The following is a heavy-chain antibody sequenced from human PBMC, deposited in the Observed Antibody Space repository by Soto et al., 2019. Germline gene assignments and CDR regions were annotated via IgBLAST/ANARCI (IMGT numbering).Heavy chain of an antibody. CDR3: ARGPRAPPPHDYGMDV. CDR1: GFTFSSHV. Sequence: EVPLLESGGGLVQPGGSLRLSCAASGFTFSSHVMNWVRQAPGKGLEWVAAISGGGGTTYYGDSVEGRFIMSRDNSKNTLYLQMNSLRADDTAVYYCARGPRAPPPHDYGMDVWGQGTTVTVSS. J-gene: IGHJ6*02. V-gene: IGHV3-23*01. CDR2: ISGGGGTT.